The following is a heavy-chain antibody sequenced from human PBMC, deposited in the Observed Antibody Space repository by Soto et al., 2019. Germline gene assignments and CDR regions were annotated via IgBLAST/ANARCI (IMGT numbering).Heavy chain of an antibody. D-gene: IGHD6-19*01. Sequence: SETLSLTCAVYGGSFSGYCWTWIRQPPGTGLEWIGEINHSGSTYYNPSLKSRVTMSVDTSKNQFSLKLSSVTAVDTAVYYCARSVYSSGFIWFDPWGQGTLVTVSS. CDR1: GGSFSGYC. V-gene: IGHV4-34*01. J-gene: IGHJ5*02. CDR2: INHSGST. CDR3: ARSVYSSGFIWFDP.